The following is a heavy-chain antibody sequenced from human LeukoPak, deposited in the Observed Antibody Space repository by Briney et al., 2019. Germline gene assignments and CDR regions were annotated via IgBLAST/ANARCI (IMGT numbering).Heavy chain of an antibody. Sequence: PGGSLRLSCAASGFTFSNYGMHWVRQAPGRGLEWVAFVLSDGGIKYYADSVKGRFTISRDNSKNTLHLQMNSLRAEDTAVYHCAKDLPAAYFDYWGQGTLVTVSS. D-gene: IGHD2-2*01. J-gene: IGHJ4*02. CDR3: AKDLPAAYFDY. V-gene: IGHV3-30*02. CDR2: VLSDGGIK. CDR1: GFTFSNYG.